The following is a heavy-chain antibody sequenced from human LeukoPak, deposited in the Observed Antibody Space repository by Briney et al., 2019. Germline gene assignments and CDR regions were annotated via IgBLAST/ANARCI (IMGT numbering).Heavy chain of an antibody. V-gene: IGHV1-18*01. CDR1: GYTFSGYG. D-gene: IGHD1-26*01. J-gene: IGHJ4*02. CDR3: ARDQRNSGSYRFEY. CDR2: ITGNNGNT. Sequence: ASVKVSCKTSGYTFSGYGISWVRQAPGQGLEWMAWITGNNGNTNYAPSLQGRVTMTTDTSTSTAYMELTSLRSDDTAVYYCARDQRNSGSYRFEYWGQGALVTVS.